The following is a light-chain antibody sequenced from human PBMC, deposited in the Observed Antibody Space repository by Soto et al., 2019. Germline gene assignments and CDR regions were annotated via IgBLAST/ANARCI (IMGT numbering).Light chain of an antibody. J-gene: IGLJ1*01. CDR3: SSFTSNRIYV. CDR1: HNDIGTYDY. Sequence: QSALTQPTSVSGSPGQSISISCTGNHNDIGTYDYVSWYQQHPGRAPRLLIHGVTTRASGISDRFSASKSGLTASLTISGLQPEDEADYYRSSFTSNRIYVFGPGTKLTVL. V-gene: IGLV2-14*03. CDR2: GVT.